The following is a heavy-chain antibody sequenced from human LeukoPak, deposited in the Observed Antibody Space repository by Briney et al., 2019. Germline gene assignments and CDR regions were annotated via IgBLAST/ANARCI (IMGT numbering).Heavy chain of an antibody. V-gene: IGHV3-53*05. CDR3: AKLSGYDSSGRHFDY. CDR1: EFSVGSNY. J-gene: IGHJ4*02. D-gene: IGHD5-12*01. Sequence: GGSLRLSCAASEFSVGSNYMTWVRRAPGKGLEWVSLIYSGGSTYYADSVKGRFTISRDNSKNSLYLQMNSLRAEDTALYYCAKLSGYDSSGRHFDYWGQGTLVTVSS. CDR2: IYSGGST.